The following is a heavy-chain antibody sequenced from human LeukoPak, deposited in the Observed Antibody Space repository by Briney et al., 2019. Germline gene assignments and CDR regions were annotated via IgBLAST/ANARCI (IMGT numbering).Heavy chain of an antibody. D-gene: IGHD3-10*01. V-gene: IGHV3-23*01. Sequence: PGGSLRLSCAASGFTFSTNPMSWVRQAPGKGLEWVSAISPDNTYYADSVKGRLTISRDDSKNTVYLQMNSPRAEDTARYYCVKEHVDRAFTRSFEIWGQGTVVTASS. CDR1: GFTFSTNP. J-gene: IGHJ3*02. CDR2: ISPDNT. CDR3: VKEHVDRAFTRSFEI.